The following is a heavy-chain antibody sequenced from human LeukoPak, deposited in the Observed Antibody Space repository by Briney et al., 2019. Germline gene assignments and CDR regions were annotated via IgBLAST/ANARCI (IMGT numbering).Heavy chain of an antibody. CDR3: ARATRGSSDI. V-gene: IGHV4-59*12. CDR2: IYYSGST. CDR1: GGSISSYY. Sequence: SETLSLTCTVSGGSISSYYWSWIRQPPGKGLEWIGYIYYSGSTNYNPSLKSRVTISVDTSKNQFSLKLSSVTAADTAVYYCARATRGSSDIWGQGTMVTVSS. J-gene: IGHJ3*02. D-gene: IGHD2-15*01.